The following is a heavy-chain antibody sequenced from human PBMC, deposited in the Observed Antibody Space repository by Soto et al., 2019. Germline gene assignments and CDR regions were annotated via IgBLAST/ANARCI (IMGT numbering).Heavy chain of an antibody. V-gene: IGHV4-59*01. J-gene: IGHJ5*02. D-gene: IGHD3-10*01. CDR2: IYYSGST. CDR1: GDSISTYY. Sequence: QVLLQESGPGLVKTSETLSLSCTVSGDSISTYYWSWIRQSPGKGLEWIGYIYYSGSTKYNPSLKSRVTMSLDTSKNQVSLNLNSVTAADTAVYYCARVTIALVRGISVFFDPWGQGTLVTVSS. CDR3: ARVTIALVRGISVFFDP.